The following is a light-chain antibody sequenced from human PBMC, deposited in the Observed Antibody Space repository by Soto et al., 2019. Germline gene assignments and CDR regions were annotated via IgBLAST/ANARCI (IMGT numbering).Light chain of an antibody. J-gene: IGLJ1*01. CDR3: SSYTSSSTLLEV. V-gene: IGLV2-14*01. CDR1: SSHVGGYNY. CDR2: DVS. Sequence: QSVLTQPASVSGSPGQSVTISCTGTSSHVGGYNYVSWYQQHPGKAPKLMIYDVSNRPSGVSNRFSGSKSGNTASLPITGLQAEDEADYYCSSYTSSSTLLEVFGAGTKLTVL.